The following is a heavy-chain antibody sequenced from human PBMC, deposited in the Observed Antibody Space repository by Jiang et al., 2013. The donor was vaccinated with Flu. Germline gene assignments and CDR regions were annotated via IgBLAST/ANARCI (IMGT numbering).Heavy chain of an antibody. CDR2: INHSGST. J-gene: IGHJ4*02. D-gene: IGHD4-17*01. CDR1: GGSFSGYY. CDR3: ARATTVPKGGFDY. Sequence: KPSETLSLTCAVYGGSFSGYYWSWIRQPPGKGLEWIGEINHSGSTNYNPSLKSRVTISVDTSKNQFSLKLSSVTAADTAVYYCARATTVPKGGFDYWGQGTLVTVSS. V-gene: IGHV4-34*01.